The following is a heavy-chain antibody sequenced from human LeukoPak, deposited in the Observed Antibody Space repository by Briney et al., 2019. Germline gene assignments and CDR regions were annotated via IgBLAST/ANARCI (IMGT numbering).Heavy chain of an antibody. CDR2: IYPGDSDT. CDR3: ARSVREREWELFRY. J-gene: IGHJ4*02. V-gene: IGHV5-51*01. Sequence: GESLRISCKGSGYSFTSYWIVWVRQMPGKGLEWMGIIYPGDSDTRYSPSFQGQVTISADKSISTAYLQWSSLKASDTAMYYCARSVREREWELFRYWGQGTLVTVSS. CDR1: GYSFTSYW. D-gene: IGHD1-26*01.